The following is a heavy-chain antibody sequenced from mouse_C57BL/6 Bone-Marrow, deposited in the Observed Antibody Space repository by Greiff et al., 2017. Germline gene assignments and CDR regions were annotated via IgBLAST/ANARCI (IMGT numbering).Heavy chain of an antibody. Sequence: FTSYWMHWVKQRLGRGLEWIGRIDPNSGGTKYNEKFKSKATLTVDKPSSTAYMQLSSRTSEDSAVYYCARSGTTVVATGYFDVWGTGTTVTVSS. J-gene: IGHJ1*03. V-gene: IGHV1-72*01. CDR3: ARSGTTVVATGYFDV. CDR2: IDPNSGGT. CDR1: FTSYW. D-gene: IGHD1-1*01.